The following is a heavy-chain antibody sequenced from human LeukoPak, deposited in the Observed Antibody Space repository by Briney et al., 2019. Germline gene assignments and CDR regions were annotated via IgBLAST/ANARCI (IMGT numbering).Heavy chain of an antibody. J-gene: IGHJ4*02. CDR2: ISFDGSDK. V-gene: IGHV3-30*03. Sequence: PGRSLRLSCAASGFSFSRYGMYWVRQAPGKGLEWVAVISFDGSDKYYADSVKGRFAISRDNPKNTLFLQMNSLRAEDTAVYYCARHSGYNWNDPDPFDYWGQGTLVTVSS. CDR1: GFSFSRYG. CDR3: ARHSGYNWNDPDPFDY. D-gene: IGHD1-1*01.